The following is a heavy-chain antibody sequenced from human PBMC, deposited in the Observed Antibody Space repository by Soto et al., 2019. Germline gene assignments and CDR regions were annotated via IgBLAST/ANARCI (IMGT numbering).Heavy chain of an antibody. CDR2: ISYDGSNK. D-gene: IGHD3-3*01. Sequence: GGSLRLSCAASGFTFSSYGMHWVHQAPGKGLEWVAVISYDGSNKYYADSVKGRFTISRDNSKNTLYLQMNSLRAEDTAVYYCAKDNDFWSGYRGGRFDPWGQGTLVTVSS. CDR1: GFTFSSYG. V-gene: IGHV3-30*18. CDR3: AKDNDFWSGYRGGRFDP. J-gene: IGHJ5*02.